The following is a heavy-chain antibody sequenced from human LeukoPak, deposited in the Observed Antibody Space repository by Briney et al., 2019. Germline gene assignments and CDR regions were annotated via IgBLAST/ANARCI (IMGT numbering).Heavy chain of an antibody. J-gene: IGHJ4*02. CDR2: VYYSGST. CDR1: GGSISSNTYY. Sequence: SETLSPTCTVSGGSISSNTYYWGWIRQPPGKGLEWIGTVYYSGSTFYNPSLKSRVTISVDTSKNQFSLKLTSVTAADTAVYFCARRPYSGTYHFDYWGQGTLVTVSS. CDR3: ARRPYSGTYHFDY. D-gene: IGHD1-26*01. V-gene: IGHV4-39*01.